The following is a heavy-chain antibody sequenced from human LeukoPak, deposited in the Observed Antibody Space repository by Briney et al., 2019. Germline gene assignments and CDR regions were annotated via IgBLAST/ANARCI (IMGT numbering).Heavy chain of an antibody. CDR1: GGTSSTYA. CDR3: ARVDRYYFYLDV. J-gene: IGHJ6*03. CDR2: IIPIFRTP. Sequence: ASVKVSCKASGGTSSTYAITWARQAPGQGLEWMGGIIPIFRTPNYAQKFQGRVTITTDESTSTAYMELSSLKSEDTAIYYCARVDRYYFYLDVWGKGTTVTVSS. V-gene: IGHV1-69*05.